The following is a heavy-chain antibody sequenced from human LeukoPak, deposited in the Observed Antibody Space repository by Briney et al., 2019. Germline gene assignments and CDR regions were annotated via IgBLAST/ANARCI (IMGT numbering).Heavy chain of an antibody. J-gene: IGHJ4*02. CDR1: GYTFTSYD. CDR3: ATIPPAAIGY. CDR2: INPNSGGT. Sequence: ASVKVSCKASGYTFTSYDINWVRQATGQGLEWMGRINPNSGGTNYAQKFQGRVTMTRDTSISTAYMELSRLRSDDTAVYYCATIPPAAIGYWGQGTLVTVSS. V-gene: IGHV1-2*06. D-gene: IGHD2-15*01.